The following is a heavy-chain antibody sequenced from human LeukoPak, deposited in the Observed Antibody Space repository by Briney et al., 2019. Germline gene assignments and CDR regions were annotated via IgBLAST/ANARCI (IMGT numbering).Heavy chain of an antibody. CDR2: ISGSGGGT. CDR1: GFPFTTFA. J-gene: IGHJ6*03. CDR3: AKNRGAGSHFYYHMNV. V-gene: IGHV3-23*01. Sequence: PGGPLRLPCAASGFPFTTFALSGVRKPPGKGLGGFSLISGSGGGTYYADSVKGRFTISRDNSKNMVYLQVNSLRADDTAVYYCAKNRGAGSHFYYHMNVWGKGTTVTVSS. D-gene: IGHD1-26*01.